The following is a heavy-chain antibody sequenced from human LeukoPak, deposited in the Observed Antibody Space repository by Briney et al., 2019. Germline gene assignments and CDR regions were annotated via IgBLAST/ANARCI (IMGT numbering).Heavy chain of an antibody. J-gene: IGHJ4*02. Sequence: QPGTSLRLSCAASGFTFSSYGMRWVRQAPGKGLEWVAVIWYDGSNEYYADSVKGRFTISRDNSKNTRYLQMNSLRAEDTAVYYCAKDNHRGVLLWPIDYWGQGTVVTVSS. D-gene: IGHD3-10*01. V-gene: IGHV3-33*06. CDR1: GFTFSSYG. CDR3: AKDNHRGVLLWPIDY. CDR2: IWYDGSNE.